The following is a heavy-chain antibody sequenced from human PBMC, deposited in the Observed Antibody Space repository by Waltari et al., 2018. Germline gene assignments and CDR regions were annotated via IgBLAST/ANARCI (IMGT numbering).Heavy chain of an antibody. CDR3: TKDSGASLVTSFVDS. J-gene: IGHJ5*01. D-gene: IGHD4-4*01. CDR2: LNWNGDTT. V-gene: IGHV3-9*01. Sequence: EVHLVESGGGLVQPGRSLRLSCAASGFIFDAYALHWVRQFPGKCLEWVSGLNWNGDTTGYADSVKGRFTISRDNAKNSLFLQMDSLTPEDTAVYYCTKDSGASLVTSFVDSWGHGTLVTISS. CDR1: GFIFDAYA.